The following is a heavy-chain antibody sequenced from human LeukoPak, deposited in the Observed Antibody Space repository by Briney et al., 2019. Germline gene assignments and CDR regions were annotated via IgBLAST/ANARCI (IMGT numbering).Heavy chain of an antibody. J-gene: IGHJ4*02. CDR3: AKGLEDSTYFDY. Sequence: GGSLRLSCAASGFTFDDYAMHWVRQAPGKGPEWVSGISWNSGSIGYADSVKGRFTISRDNAKNSLYLQMNSLRAEDTALYYCAKGLEDSTYFDYWGQGTLVTVSS. D-gene: IGHD2/OR15-2a*01. V-gene: IGHV3-9*01. CDR1: GFTFDDYA. CDR2: ISWNSGSI.